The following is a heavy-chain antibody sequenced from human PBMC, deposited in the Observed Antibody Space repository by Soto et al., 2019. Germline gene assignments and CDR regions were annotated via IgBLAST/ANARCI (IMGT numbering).Heavy chain of an antibody. J-gene: IGHJ4*02. CDR3: ARGSPGPVDH. CDR2: MNPYSGDT. CDR1: GYTFTNFH. D-gene: IGHD3-10*01. Sequence: QVQLVQSGAEVRKPGASVKVSCKASGYTFTNFHFNWVRQATGQGLEWIGWMNPYSGDTGYAQNFQCRVTMTRDTSIKTAYMEMTSLTSDDTAVYYCARGSPGPVDHWGQGTPVTVSS. V-gene: IGHV1-8*02.